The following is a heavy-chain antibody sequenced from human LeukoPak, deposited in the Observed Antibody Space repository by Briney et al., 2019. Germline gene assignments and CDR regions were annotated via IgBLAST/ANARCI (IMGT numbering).Heavy chain of an antibody. Sequence: PGGSLRLSCAASGFTFRSYAMHWVRQAPGKGLEYVSAISSNGGSTYYANSVKGRFTISRDNSKNTLYLQMGSLRAEDTAVYYCARERYSSGWLNWFDPWGQGTLVTVSS. CDR2: ISSNGGST. CDR3: ARERYSSGWLNWFDP. J-gene: IGHJ5*02. V-gene: IGHV3-64*01. D-gene: IGHD6-19*01. CDR1: GFTFRSYA.